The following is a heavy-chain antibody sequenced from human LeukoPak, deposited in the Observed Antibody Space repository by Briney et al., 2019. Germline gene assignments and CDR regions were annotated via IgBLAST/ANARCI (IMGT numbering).Heavy chain of an antibody. Sequence: PSETLFLTCTVSGGSISRSSYYWGWIRQPPGKGLEWIGTIYSSGSTFYNTSLKSRVTISVDTSKNQFSLKLSSVTAADTAVYYCARLYGDYVVDYWGQGTLVTVSS. V-gene: IGHV4-39*01. CDR2: IYSSGST. CDR1: GGSISRSSYY. D-gene: IGHD4-17*01. J-gene: IGHJ4*02. CDR3: ARLYGDYVVDY.